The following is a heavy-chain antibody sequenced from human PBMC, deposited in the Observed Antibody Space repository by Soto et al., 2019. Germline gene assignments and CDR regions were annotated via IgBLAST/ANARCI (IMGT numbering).Heavy chain of an antibody. CDR2: ITGSSDYT. CDR3: AREYYYGMDV. Sequence: SGGGLVRPGGSLRLSCAASGFTFSDYYMTWIRQAPGKGLEWVSYITGSSDYTNYADSVKGRFTISRDNVKNSLYLQMNSLRAEDTAVYYCAREYYYGMDVWGQGTTVTVSS. V-gene: IGHV3-11*05. CDR1: GFTFSDYY. J-gene: IGHJ6*02.